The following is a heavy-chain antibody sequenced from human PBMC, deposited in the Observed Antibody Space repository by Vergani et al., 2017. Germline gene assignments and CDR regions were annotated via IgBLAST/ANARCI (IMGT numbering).Heavy chain of an antibody. CDR1: GFTFSSYG. Sequence: QVQLVESGGGVVQPGRSLRLSCAASGFTFSSYGMHWVRQAPGKGLEWVAVIWYDGSKKYYADSVKGRFTISRDNSKNTLYLQMNSLRAEDTAVYYCARESYCGGDCSYFDYWGQGTLVTVSS. J-gene: IGHJ4*02. CDR3: ARESYCGGDCSYFDY. CDR2: IWYDGSKK. V-gene: IGHV3-33*01. D-gene: IGHD2-21*02.